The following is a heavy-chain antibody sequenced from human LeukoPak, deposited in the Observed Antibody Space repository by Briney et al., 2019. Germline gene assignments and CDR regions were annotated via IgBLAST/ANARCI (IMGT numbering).Heavy chain of an antibody. CDR2: IYHSGST. J-gene: IGHJ4*02. Sequence: SETLSLTCAVSGGSISSSNWWSWVRQPPGKGLEWIGEIYHSGSTNYNPSLKSRVTISVDKSKNQFSLKLSSVTAADTAVYYCAYSSSWYSSLIFDDWGQGTLVTVSS. V-gene: IGHV4-4*02. CDR3: AYSSSWYSSLIFDD. CDR1: GGSISSSNW. D-gene: IGHD6-13*01.